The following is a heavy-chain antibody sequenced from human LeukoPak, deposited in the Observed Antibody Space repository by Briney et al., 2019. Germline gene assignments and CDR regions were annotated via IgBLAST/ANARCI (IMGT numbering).Heavy chain of an antibody. J-gene: IGHJ3*02. V-gene: IGHV4-34*01. CDR2: VSQSGGA. CDR1: GGSFSGYH. Sequence: IPSETLSLTCAVSGGSFSGYHWSWIRQTPVKGLEWIGEVSQSGGASYNPSPKSRVTISIETSKNHFSLKLSSVTAADTAVYYCAGSYGGNAVGPFDIGGRGTMVAVSS. D-gene: IGHD4-23*01. CDR3: AGSYGGNAVGPFDI.